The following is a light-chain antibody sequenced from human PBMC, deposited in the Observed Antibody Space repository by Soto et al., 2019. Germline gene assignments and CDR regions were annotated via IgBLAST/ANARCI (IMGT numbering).Light chain of an antibody. CDR3: CSYTSSGTLDVV. CDR2: DVN. V-gene: IGLV2-14*01. J-gene: IGLJ2*01. Sequence: QSVLTQPASVSGSPGQSITISCTGTSSDVGGYNFVSWYQQHPGKAPKLMIYDVNNRPSGVSNRFSGSNSGNTASLTISGLQAADEADDYCCSYTSSGTLDVVFGGGTKLTVL. CDR1: SSDVGGYNF.